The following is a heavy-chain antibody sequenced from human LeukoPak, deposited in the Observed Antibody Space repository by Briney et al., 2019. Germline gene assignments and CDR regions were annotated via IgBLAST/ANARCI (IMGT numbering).Heavy chain of an antibody. CDR1: GGSISSSSYY. V-gene: IGHV4-39*07. Sequence: SETLSLTCTVSGGSISSSSYYWGWIRQPPGKGLEWIGSTYYSGSTYYNPSLKSRVTISVDTSKNQFSLKLSSVTAADTAVYYCARDRFLEWLSFTFNWFDPWGQGTLVTVSS. J-gene: IGHJ5*02. CDR2: TYYSGST. CDR3: ARDRFLEWLSFTFNWFDP. D-gene: IGHD3-3*01.